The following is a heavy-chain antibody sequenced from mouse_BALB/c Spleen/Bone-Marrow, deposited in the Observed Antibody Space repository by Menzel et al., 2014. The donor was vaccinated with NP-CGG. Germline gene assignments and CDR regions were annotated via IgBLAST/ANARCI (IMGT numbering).Heavy chain of an antibody. CDR2: IWAGGST. Sequence: VKLVESGPGLVAPSQSLSITCTVSGFSLTSYGVHWVRQPPGKGLDWLGVIWAGGSTNYNSALMSRLSISKDNSKSQVFLKMNSLQTDDTAMYYCARVIRYESYFDYWGQGTTLTVSS. J-gene: IGHJ2*01. CDR1: GFSLTSYG. V-gene: IGHV2-9*02. CDR3: ARVIRYESYFDY. D-gene: IGHD2-14*01.